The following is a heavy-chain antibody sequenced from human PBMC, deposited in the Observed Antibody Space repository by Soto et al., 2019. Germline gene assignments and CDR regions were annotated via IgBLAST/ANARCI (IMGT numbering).Heavy chain of an antibody. D-gene: IGHD3-9*01. CDR1: GYALSSGYD. Sequence: PSETLSLTCAVPGYALSSGYDWGWIRQQPGKGLEWIGSIYHSGRTYYNPSLQSRVTISVDTSKNQFSLKLSSVTAADTAVYYCARVPVLRSFDWLLYFDYWGQGTLVTVSS. CDR2: IYHSGRT. J-gene: IGHJ4*02. V-gene: IGHV4-38-2*01. CDR3: ARVPVLRSFDWLLYFDY.